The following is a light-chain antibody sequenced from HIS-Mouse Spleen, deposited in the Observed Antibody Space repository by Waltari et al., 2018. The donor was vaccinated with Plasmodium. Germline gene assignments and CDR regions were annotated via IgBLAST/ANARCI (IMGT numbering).Light chain of an antibody. CDR3: YSTDSSGNHRV. CDR1: SLPKKY. V-gene: IGLV3-10*01. J-gene: IGLJ3*02. CDR2: EDS. Sequence: SYELTQPPSVSVSPAQTARITCSGDSLPKKYAYWYQQKSGQAPVLVIYEDSKRPSGIPDRFSGSSSGTMATLTISGAQVEDEADYYCYSTDSSGNHRVFGGGTKLTVL.